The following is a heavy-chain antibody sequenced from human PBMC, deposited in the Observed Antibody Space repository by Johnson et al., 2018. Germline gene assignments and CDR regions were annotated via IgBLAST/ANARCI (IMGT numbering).Heavy chain of an antibody. CDR2: IRGSGGGT. CDR1: RFTFSSYA. V-gene: IGHV3-23*04. J-gene: IGHJ3*02. Sequence: VQLVQSGGGLVEPGGSLRLSCAASRFTFSSYAMSWVRQAPGKGLEWVSAIRGSGGGTSYADSVKGRFTISRDNSKNRLYLQMNSLRAEDTAVYYCASGYSYGPDAFDIWGQGTMVTVSS. D-gene: IGHD5-18*01. CDR3: ASGYSYGPDAFDI.